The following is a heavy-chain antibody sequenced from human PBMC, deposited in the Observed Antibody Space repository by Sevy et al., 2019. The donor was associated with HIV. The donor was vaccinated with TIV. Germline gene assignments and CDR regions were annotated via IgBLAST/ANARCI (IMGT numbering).Heavy chain of an antibody. CDR2: IKSKTDGGTT. Sequence: GGSLRLSCAASGFTFSKAWMSWVRQAPGKGLEWVGRIKSKTDGGTTDYAAPVKGRFTISSDDSKNTLYLQMNSLKTEDTAVYYCTTGRNCGGDCHAFHIWGQGTMVTVSS. J-gene: IGHJ3*02. V-gene: IGHV3-15*01. D-gene: IGHD2-21*01. CDR3: TTGRNCGGDCHAFHI. CDR1: GFTFSKAW.